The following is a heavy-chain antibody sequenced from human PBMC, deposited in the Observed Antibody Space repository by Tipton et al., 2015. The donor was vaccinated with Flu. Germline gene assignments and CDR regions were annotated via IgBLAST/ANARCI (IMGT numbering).Heavy chain of an antibody. Sequence: GLVKPSQTLSLTCSISGDSVSSTGAAWVWIRRSPSRGLECLGRTYYRSQWYSDYAGSVQGRITINADSSKNQFPLHLYSVTPEDTAIYYCARQAYRRFDPWGQGTQVTVSS. J-gene: IGHJ5*02. D-gene: IGHD3-16*02. V-gene: IGHV6-1*01. CDR1: GDSVSSTGAA. CDR2: TYYRSQWYS. CDR3: ARQAYRRFDP.